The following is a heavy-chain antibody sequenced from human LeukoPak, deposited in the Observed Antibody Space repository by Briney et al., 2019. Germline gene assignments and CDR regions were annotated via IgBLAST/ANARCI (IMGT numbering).Heavy chain of an antibody. V-gene: IGHV4-34*01. D-gene: IGHD6-13*01. CDR2: INHSGST. CDR3: ACRHSSSPNWFDP. J-gene: IGHJ5*02. Sequence: SETLSLTCAVYGGSFSGYYWSWIRQPPGKGLEWIGEINHSGSTNYNPSLKSRVTISVDTSKNQFSLKLSSVTAADTAVYYCACRHSSSPNWFDPWGQGTLVTVSS. CDR1: GGSFSGYY.